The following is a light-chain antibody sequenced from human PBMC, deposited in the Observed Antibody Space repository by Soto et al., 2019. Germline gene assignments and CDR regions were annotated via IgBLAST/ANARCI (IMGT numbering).Light chain of an antibody. Sequence: DIQMTQSPSSLSAFVGDRVTITCRASQSISSYLNWYQQKPGKAPKNLIYSASTLQGGVPSRFSGTGPGTDFTLTLSSRQPEDFATYYCQQNYNFPRTFGQGTKVDI. J-gene: IGKJ1*01. CDR3: QQNYNFPRT. CDR2: SAS. CDR1: QSISSY. V-gene: IGKV1-39*01.